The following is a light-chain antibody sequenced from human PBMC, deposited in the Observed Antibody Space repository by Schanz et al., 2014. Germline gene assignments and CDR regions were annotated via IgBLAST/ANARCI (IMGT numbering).Light chain of an antibody. V-gene: IGKV3-15*01. J-gene: IGKJ4*01. CDR1: QSVSSSY. Sequence: DIVMTQSPVTLSVSPGERATLSCRASQSVSSSYLAWYQQKPGQAPRLLIYDASTRATGIPARFSGSGSGTEFTLTISSLQSEDFAVYYCQQYNNWPLTFGGGTKVEIK. CDR3: QQYNNWPLT. CDR2: DAS.